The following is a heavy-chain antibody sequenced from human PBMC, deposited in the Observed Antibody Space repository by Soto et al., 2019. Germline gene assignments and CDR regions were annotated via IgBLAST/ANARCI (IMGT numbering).Heavy chain of an antibody. J-gene: IGHJ5*02. D-gene: IGHD3-22*01. V-gene: IGHV3-23*01. CDR2: ISGSGGST. CDR1: GFTFSSYA. Sequence: PGESLKISCAASGFTFSSYAMSWVRQAPGKGLEWVSAISGSGGSTYYADSVKGRFTISRDNSKNTLYLQMNSLRAEDTAVYYCAKDKLRYYDSSGYNANWFDPWGQGTLVTVSS. CDR3: AKDKLRYYDSSGYNANWFDP.